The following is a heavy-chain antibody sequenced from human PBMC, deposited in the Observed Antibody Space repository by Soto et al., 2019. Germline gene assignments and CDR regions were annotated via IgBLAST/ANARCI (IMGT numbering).Heavy chain of an antibody. CDR2: ISAYNGNT. Sequence: ASVKVSCKASGYTFTSYGISWVLQAPGQGLEWMGWISAYNGNTNYAQKLQGRVTMTTDTSTSTASMELTSLRLEDTAVYYCARDGGNMWGYFDHWGQGSLVTSPQ. J-gene: IGHJ4*02. D-gene: IGHD7-27*01. CDR1: GYTFTSYG. V-gene: IGHV1-18*01. CDR3: ARDGGNMWGYFDH.